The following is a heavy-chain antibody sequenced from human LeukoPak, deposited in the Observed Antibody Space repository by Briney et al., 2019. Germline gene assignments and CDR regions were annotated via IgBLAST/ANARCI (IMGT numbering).Heavy chain of an antibody. CDR1: GYTLTELS. J-gene: IGHJ4*02. CDR2: FDPEDGET. V-gene: IGHV1-24*01. CDR3: ATDRLVGGRRYYFDY. Sequence: GASVKVSCKVSGYTLTELSMHWVRQAPGKGLEWMGGFDPEDGETIYAQKFQGRVTLTEDTSTDTAYMELSSLRSEDTAVYYCATDRLVGGRRYYFDYWGQGTLVTVSS. D-gene: IGHD3-16*01.